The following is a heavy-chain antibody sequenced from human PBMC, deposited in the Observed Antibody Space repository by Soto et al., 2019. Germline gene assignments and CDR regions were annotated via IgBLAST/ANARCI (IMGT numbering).Heavy chain of an antibody. V-gene: IGHV1-8*01. CDR3: ARVDRYCSSNSCYYYYGIDV. Sequence: ASVKVSCKASGYTFTSYDINWVRQATGQGLEWMGWMNPNSGNTGYAQKFQGRVTMTRNTSISTAYMELSSLRSEDTAVYYCARVDRYCSSNSCYYYYGIDVWGQGTTVTVSS. J-gene: IGHJ6*02. CDR2: MNPNSGNT. D-gene: IGHD2-2*01. CDR1: GYTFTSYD.